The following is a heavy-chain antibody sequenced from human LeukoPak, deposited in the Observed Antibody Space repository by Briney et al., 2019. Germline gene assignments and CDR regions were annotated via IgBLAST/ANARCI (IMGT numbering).Heavy chain of an antibody. CDR1: GFTFSSYG. CDR2: ISYDGSNK. CDR3: AKDLRSGWESDIDY. Sequence: GRSLRLSCAASGFTFSSYGMHWLRQAPGKGLEWVAVISYDGSNKYYAGSVKGRFTISRDNSKNTLCLQMNSLRAEDTAVYYCAKDLRSGWESDIDYWGQGTLVTVSS. J-gene: IGHJ4*02. D-gene: IGHD6-19*01. V-gene: IGHV3-30*18.